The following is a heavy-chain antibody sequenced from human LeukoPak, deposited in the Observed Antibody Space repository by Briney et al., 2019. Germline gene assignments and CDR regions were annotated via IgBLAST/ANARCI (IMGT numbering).Heavy chain of an antibody. CDR1: GFTFTSYG. D-gene: IGHD2-2*01. V-gene: IGHV3-23*01. Sequence: PGRSLRLSCATSGFTFTSYGMHWVRQAPGKGLEWVSSISGSGGSTYYADSVKGRFTISRDNSKNTLYLQMNTLRAEDTAVYYCAPLSIPSGEFDYWGQGTLVTVSS. CDR3: APLSIPSGEFDY. J-gene: IGHJ4*02. CDR2: ISGSGGST.